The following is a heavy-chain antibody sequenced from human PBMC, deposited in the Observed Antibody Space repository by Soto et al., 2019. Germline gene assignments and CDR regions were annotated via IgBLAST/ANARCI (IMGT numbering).Heavy chain of an antibody. CDR2: ISNNGGST. CDR1: GFSFSGYA. D-gene: IGHD6-13*01. CDR3: VKDREQQLVRGWFDP. V-gene: IGHV3-64*05. Sequence: GGSLRLSCSASGFSFSGYAMHWVRQAPGKGLEYVSGISNNGGSTYYADSVNGRFTISRDNSKNMLYVQMNSLRAEDTAVYYCVKDREQQLVRGWFDPWGQGTLVTVSS. J-gene: IGHJ5*02.